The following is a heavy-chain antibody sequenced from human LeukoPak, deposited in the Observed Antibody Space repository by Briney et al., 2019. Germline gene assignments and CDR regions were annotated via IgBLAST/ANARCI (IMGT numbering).Heavy chain of an antibody. CDR1: GFTFSSYA. Sequence: GGSLRLSCAASGFTFSSYAMSWVRQAPRKGLEWVSAISVIGGSTYYADSVKGRFTISRDNSKNTLYLQMNSPRAEDTAVYYCAKAESDIVVVPAAHSWGQGPLVTVSS. D-gene: IGHD2-2*01. J-gene: IGHJ4*02. CDR2: ISVIGGST. V-gene: IGHV3-23*01. CDR3: AKAESDIVVVPAAHS.